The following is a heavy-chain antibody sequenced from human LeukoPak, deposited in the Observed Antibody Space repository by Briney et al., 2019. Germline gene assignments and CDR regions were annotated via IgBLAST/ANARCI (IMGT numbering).Heavy chain of an antibody. Sequence: SETLSLTCTVSGGSISSYYWSWIRQPPGKGLEWIGHIYYSGSTNYNPSLKSRVTISVDTPKNQFSLKLSSVTAADTAVYYCASAAPAFDIWGQGTMVTVSS. V-gene: IGHV4-59*01. J-gene: IGHJ3*02. CDR3: ASAAPAFDI. CDR1: GGSISSYY. D-gene: IGHD6-25*01. CDR2: IYYSGST.